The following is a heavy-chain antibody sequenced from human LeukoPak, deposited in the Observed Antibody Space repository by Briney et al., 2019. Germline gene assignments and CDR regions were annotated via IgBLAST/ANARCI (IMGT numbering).Heavy chain of an antibody. CDR2: ISSRSDII. V-gene: IGHV3-48*02. CDR3: ARWQGDY. Sequence: AGGSLRLSCAASGFTLSSYSMNWVRQAPGKGLEWISYISSRSDIIYYADSVKGRFTISRDNAKNSLYLQLNSVRDEDTAVYYCARWQGDYWGQGTLVTVSS. J-gene: IGHJ4*02. CDR1: GFTLSSYS.